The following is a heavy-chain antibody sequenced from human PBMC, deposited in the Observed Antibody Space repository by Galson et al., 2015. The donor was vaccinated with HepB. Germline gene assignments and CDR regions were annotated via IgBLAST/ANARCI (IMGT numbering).Heavy chain of an antibody. D-gene: IGHD3-3*01. Sequence: SLRLSCAASGFTFNNYAMSWVRQAPGKGLEWVSGISGSGANTFYADSVKGRFTISRDNSKNTLFLQMNSLRDEDTAVYFCARVGYDFWSGYPLFDMDVWGKGTTVTVSS. V-gene: IGHV3-23*01. CDR2: ISGSGANT. CDR3: ARVGYDFWSGYPLFDMDV. CDR1: GFTFNNYA. J-gene: IGHJ6*03.